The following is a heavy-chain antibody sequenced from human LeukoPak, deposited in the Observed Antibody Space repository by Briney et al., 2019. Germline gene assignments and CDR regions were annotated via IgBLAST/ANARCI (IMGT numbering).Heavy chain of an antibody. D-gene: IGHD3-22*01. CDR3: ARGGPYYYDSSGYGDY. CDR2: INPNSGGT. V-gene: IGHV1-2*02. J-gene: IGHJ4*02. CDR1: GYTFTGYY. Sequence: ASVKVSCKASGYTFTGYYMHWVRQAPGQGREWMGWINPNSGGTNYAQKFQGRVTMTRDTSISTAYMQLSRLRSDDTAVYYCARGGPYYYDSSGYGDYWGQGTLVTVSS.